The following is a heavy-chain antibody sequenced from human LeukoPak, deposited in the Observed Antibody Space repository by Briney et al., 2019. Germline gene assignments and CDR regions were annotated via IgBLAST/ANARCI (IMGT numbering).Heavy chain of an antibody. D-gene: IGHD3-3*01. Sequence: SETLSLTCAVYGGSFSCYYWSWVRQPPGKGREWIGEINNSGSTDYNPSTTRRVTISADTYKTQFTLKLRSVTAADPAVYYCARGKRYYDFWSDQRPFDYWGQGTLVTVSS. CDR1: GGSFSCYY. J-gene: IGHJ4*02. V-gene: IGHV4-34*01. CDR2: INNSGST. CDR3: ARGKRYYDFWSDQRPFDY.